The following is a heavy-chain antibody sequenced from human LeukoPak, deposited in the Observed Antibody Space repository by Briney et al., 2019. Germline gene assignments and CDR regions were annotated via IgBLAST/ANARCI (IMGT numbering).Heavy chain of an antibody. CDR3: AKAGAYCGGDCYFSAYYFDY. V-gene: IGHV3-23*01. Sequence: PGGSLRLSCAASGFTFSSYAMSWVRQAPGKGLEWVSAISGSGGSTYYADSVKGRFTISRDNSKNTLYLQMNSLRAEDTAVYYCAKAGAYCGGDCYFSAYYFDYWGQGTLVTVSS. J-gene: IGHJ4*02. CDR2: ISGSGGST. D-gene: IGHD2-21*02. CDR1: GFTFSSYA.